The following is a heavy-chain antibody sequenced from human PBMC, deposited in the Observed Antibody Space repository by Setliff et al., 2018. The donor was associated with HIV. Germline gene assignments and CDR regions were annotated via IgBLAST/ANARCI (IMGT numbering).Heavy chain of an antibody. D-gene: IGHD5-18*01. Sequence: SETLSLTCTVSEGYITGYYWTWIRRPPGRGLEWIGYIFYSGTTKFNPSLKSRAAISVDSSNNQFSLKMTSVTAADTAVYYCAKTIRGYISGDYMDVWGKGTTVTVSS. CDR2: IFYSGTT. J-gene: IGHJ6*03. V-gene: IGHV4-59*01. CDR3: AKTIRGYISGDYMDV. CDR1: EGYITGYY.